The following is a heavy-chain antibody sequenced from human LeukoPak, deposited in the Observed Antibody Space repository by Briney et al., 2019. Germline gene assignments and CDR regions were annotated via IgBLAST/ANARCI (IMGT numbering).Heavy chain of an antibody. D-gene: IGHD1-26*01. J-gene: IGHJ4*01. CDR2: INHSGST. CDR3: ARRLLVGGIDY. Sequence: KSSETLSLTCAVYGGSFSGYDWNWIRQPPGKGLEWIGEINHSGSTNYNPSLRSRVTISVDTSKNQFSLKLSSVTAADTAVYYCARRLLVGGIDYWGHGILLTVSS. CDR1: GGSFSGYD. V-gene: IGHV4-34*01.